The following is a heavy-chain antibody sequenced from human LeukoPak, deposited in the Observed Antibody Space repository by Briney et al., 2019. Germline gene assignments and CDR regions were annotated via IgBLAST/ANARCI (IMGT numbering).Heavy chain of an antibody. V-gene: IGHV3-23*01. D-gene: IGHD3-22*01. CDR3: AKGIYYYDSSGSDH. CDR1: GFTFSSYA. J-gene: IGHJ5*02. CDR2: ISGSGGST. Sequence: GGSLRLSCAASGFTFSSYAMSWVRQAPGKGLEWVSAISGSGGSTYYADSVKGRFTISRDNSKNTLYLQMNSLRAEDTAVYYCAKGIYYYDSSGSDHWGQGTLVTVSS.